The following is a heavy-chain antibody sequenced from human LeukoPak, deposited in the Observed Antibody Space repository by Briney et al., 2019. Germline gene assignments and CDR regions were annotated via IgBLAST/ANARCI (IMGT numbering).Heavy chain of an antibody. CDR1: GITFGDYG. D-gene: IGHD1-1*01. J-gene: IGHJ4*02. CDR2: IRSKTYGGTT. CDR3: STDYWRLGFDY. Sequence: GGSLRLSCTASGITFGDYGVSWFRQAPGKGLEWIGFIRSKTYGGTTEDAASVRGRFTLSRDDSKNIVYLEMNILRAKDTAVYYCSTDYWRLGFDYWGQGTLVTVSS. V-gene: IGHV3-49*03.